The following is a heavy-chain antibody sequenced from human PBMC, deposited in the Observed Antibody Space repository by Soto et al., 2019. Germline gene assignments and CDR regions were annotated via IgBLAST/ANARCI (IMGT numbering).Heavy chain of an antibody. J-gene: IGHJ4*02. CDR1: GFTFSSYA. CDR3: AKGRGFGELSDFDY. Sequence: GESLKISCAASGFTFSSYAMSWVRQAPGKGLEWVSAISGSGGSTYYADSVKGRFTISRDNSKNTLYLQMNSLRAEDTAVYYCAKGRGFGELSDFDYWGQGTLVTVSS. D-gene: IGHD3-10*01. V-gene: IGHV3-23*01. CDR2: ISGSGGST.